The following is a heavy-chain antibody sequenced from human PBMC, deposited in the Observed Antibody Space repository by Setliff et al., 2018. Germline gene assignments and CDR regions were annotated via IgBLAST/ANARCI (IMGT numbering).Heavy chain of an antibody. CDR2: INHGGST. V-gene: IGHV4-34*01. J-gene: IGHJ3*02. CDR3: ARASYYYDSSGYYGAGAFDI. D-gene: IGHD3-22*01. Sequence: PSETLSLTCAVYGGSFSGYYWSWIRQPPGKGLEWIGEINHGGSTNYNPSLKSRVTISVDTSKNQFSLKLSSVTAADTAVYYCARASYYYDSSGYYGAGAFDIWGQGTMVTVSS. CDR1: GGSFSGYY.